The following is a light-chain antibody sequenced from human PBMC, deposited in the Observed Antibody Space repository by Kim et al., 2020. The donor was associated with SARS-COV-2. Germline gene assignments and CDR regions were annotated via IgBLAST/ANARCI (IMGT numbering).Light chain of an antibody. CDR1: NLGIKY. CDR2: QNF. CDR3: QSWDTGTVV. Sequence: SYELTQPPSVSVSPGQTATISCSGDNLGIKYACWYQQKPGQSPVLIIYQNFKRPSGIPERFSGSNSGNTATLTISGTQAMDEGDYYCQSWDTGTVVFGGG. J-gene: IGLJ2*01. V-gene: IGLV3-1*01.